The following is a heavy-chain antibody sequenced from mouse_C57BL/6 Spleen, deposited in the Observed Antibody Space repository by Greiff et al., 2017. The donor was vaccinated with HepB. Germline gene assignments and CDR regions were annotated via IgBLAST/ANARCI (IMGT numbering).Heavy chain of an antibody. CDR3: ARRTTVSYWYFDV. D-gene: IGHD1-1*01. CDR2: IYPGDGDT. J-gene: IGHJ1*03. Sequence: QVQLKESGAELVKPGASVKISCKASGYAFSSYWMNWVKQRPGKGLEWIGQIYPGDGDTNYNGKFKGKATLTADKSSSTAYMQLSSLTSEDSAVYFCARRTTVSYWYFDVWGTGTTVTVSS. CDR1: GYAFSSYW. V-gene: IGHV1-80*01.